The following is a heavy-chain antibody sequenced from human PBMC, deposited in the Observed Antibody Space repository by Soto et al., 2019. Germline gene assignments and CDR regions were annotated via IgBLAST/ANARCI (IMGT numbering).Heavy chain of an antibody. CDR1: GYTFSSYA. CDR3: ARVDYGSGSYHTSWFDP. V-gene: IGHV1-69*01. D-gene: IGHD3-10*01. Sequence: QVQLVQSGAEVKKPGASVKVSCKASGYTFSSYAISWVRQAPGQGLEWMGGIIPIFGTANYAQKFQGRVTITADESTSTAYMELSSLRSEDTAVYYCARVDYGSGSYHTSWFDPWGQGTLVTVSS. CDR2: IIPIFGTA. J-gene: IGHJ5*02.